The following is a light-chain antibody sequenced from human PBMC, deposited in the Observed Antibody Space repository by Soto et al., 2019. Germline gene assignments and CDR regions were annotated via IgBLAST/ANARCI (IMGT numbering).Light chain of an antibody. Sequence: QSVLTQPASVSESPGQSITISCTGTSTDVGGYKYVSWYQQHPGTAPKLMIFEVNGRPSGVSDRFSGSKSGNTASLTISGLQPEDEADYYCSSFSSSTPYVFGTGTKVTVL. CDR3: SSFSSSTPYV. J-gene: IGLJ1*01. V-gene: IGLV2-14*01. CDR1: STDVGGYKY. CDR2: EVN.